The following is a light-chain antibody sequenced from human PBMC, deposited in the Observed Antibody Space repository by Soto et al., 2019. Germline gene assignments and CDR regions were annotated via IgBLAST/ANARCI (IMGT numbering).Light chain of an antibody. J-gene: IGKJ1*01. CDR2: DAS. CDR3: QQYNSYTGT. V-gene: IGKV1-5*01. CDR1: QSISSW. Sequence: DIKMTHSPSTLSATVGDRVTITCRASQSISSWLAWYQQKPGKAPKLLIYDASSLESGVPSRFSGSGSGTEITLTISSLQPDDFATYYCQQYNSYTGTFGQGTKV.